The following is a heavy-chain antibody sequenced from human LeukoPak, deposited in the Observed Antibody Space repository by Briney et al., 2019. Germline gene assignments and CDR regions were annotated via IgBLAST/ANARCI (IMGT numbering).Heavy chain of an antibody. CDR1: GFNFSSLG. Sequence: PGGSLRLSCAASGFNFSSLGMHWVRQAPGKGLEWVAVIWSYGNNKYYAESVEGRFTISRDNSMHTLYLQMNSLRAEDTAVYYCVRDSAGFDYWGQGTLVTVS. J-gene: IGHJ4*02. CDR2: IWSYGNNK. CDR3: VRDSAGFDY. V-gene: IGHV3-33*01.